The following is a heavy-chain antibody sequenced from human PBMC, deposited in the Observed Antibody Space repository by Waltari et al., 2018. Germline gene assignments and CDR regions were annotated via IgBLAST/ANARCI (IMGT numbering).Heavy chain of an antibody. CDR2: ISSGGNTK. V-gene: IGHV3-11*01. CDR1: GFILSDHY. CDR3: ARDGQARGLNYGLDV. Sequence: QAQVVESGGGLVNPGGSLRLSCAASGFILSDHYMSWVRQAPGRGLEWVSYISSGGNTKYYADAVTGRFTSSRDKAKNSVHLEMNRLRVEDTAVYYCARDGQARGLNYGLDVWGQGTTVTVSS. J-gene: IGHJ6*02.